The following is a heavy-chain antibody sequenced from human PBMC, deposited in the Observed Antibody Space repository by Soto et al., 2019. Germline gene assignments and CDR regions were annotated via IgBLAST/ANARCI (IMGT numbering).Heavy chain of an antibody. D-gene: IGHD3-22*01. Sequence: GESLKISCAASGFTFRSYGMHWVRQAPGKGLEWVAVIWYDGSNKYYADSVKGRFTISRDNSKNTLYLQMNSLRAEDTAVYYCARDRRPTPNGLYYYDSSGVGYWGQGTLVTVSS. CDR1: GFTFRSYG. V-gene: IGHV3-33*01. CDR2: IWYDGSNK. J-gene: IGHJ4*02. CDR3: ARDRRPTPNGLYYYDSSGVGY.